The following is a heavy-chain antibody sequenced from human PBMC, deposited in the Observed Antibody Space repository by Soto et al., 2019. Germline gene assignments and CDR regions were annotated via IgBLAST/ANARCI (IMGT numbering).Heavy chain of an antibody. CDR1: GFTFSSYG. V-gene: IGHV3-30*18. CDR2: ISYDGSNK. CDR3: AKGHGFGPYYAYGMDV. Sequence: QVQLVESGGGVVQPGRSLRLSCAASGFTFSSYGMHWVRQAPGKGLEWVAVISYDGSNKYYADSVKGRFTISRDNSKNTLYLQMNSLRDEDTAVYYCAKGHGFGPYYAYGMDVWGQGTTVTVSS. J-gene: IGHJ6*02. D-gene: IGHD3-10*01.